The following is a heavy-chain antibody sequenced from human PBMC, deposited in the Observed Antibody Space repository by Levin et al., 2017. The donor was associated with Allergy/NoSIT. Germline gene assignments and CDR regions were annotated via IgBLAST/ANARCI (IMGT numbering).Heavy chain of an antibody. CDR1: GFSLTTRPVG. CDR2: IYWDNDK. J-gene: IGHJ4*02. D-gene: IGHD1-20*01. CDR3: GHRRAYNGNWNGGDLDY. V-gene: IGHV2-5*02. Sequence: GSGPTLVKPTETLTLTCTLSGFSLTTRPVGVGWIRQPPGKALEWVALIYWDNDKRYNPSLKNRVSIAKDASGNQVVLTMTNMDPVDTATYYCGHRRAYNGNWNGGDLDYWGQGVLVTVSA.